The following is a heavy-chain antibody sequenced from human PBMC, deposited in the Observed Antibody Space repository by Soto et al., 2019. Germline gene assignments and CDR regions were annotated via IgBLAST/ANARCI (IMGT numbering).Heavy chain of an antibody. CDR2: VGSSGNTK. CDR1: GFTLSSSE. Sequence: PGGSLRLSCAASGFTLSSSEMNWVRQAPGKGLEWVSYVGSSGNTKYYADSVKGRFTISRDNAKNPLYLQMNSLRAEDTAVYYCARGLEYYFKPGVFDIWGQGTMVTVSS. D-gene: IGHD1-26*01. V-gene: IGHV3-48*03. J-gene: IGHJ3*02. CDR3: ARGLEYYFKPGVFDI.